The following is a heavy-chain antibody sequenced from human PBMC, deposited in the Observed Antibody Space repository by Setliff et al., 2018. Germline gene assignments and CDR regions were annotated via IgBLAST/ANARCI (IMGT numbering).Heavy chain of an antibody. Sequence: SETLSLTCTVSGGSISSHYWSWIRQPPGKGLEWIGSIYYSGSTNYNPSLKSRVTISVDTSKNQFSLKLSSVAAADTAVYYCASSAGYSYGFRWGQGTLVTVSS. V-gene: IGHV4-59*11. J-gene: IGHJ4*02. D-gene: IGHD5-18*01. CDR3: ASSAGYSYGFR. CDR1: GGSISSHY. CDR2: IYYSGST.